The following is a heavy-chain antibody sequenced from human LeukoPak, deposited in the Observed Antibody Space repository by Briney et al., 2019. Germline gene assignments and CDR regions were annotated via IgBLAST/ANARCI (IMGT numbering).Heavy chain of an antibody. D-gene: IGHD6-19*01. V-gene: IGHV4-39*01. Sequence: PSETLSLTCNVSGGSIIARTYYWGWIRQPPGKGLEWIGSIYYSGSTYYNPSLKSRVTISVDTSKNQFSLKLSSVTAADTAVYHCARHLYGSGLHRIDYWGQGTLVTVSS. J-gene: IGHJ4*02. CDR3: ARHLYGSGLHRIDY. CDR1: GGSIIARTYY. CDR2: IYYSGST.